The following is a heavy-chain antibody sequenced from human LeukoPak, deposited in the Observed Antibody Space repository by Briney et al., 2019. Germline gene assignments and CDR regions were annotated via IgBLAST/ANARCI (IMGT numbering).Heavy chain of an antibody. J-gene: IGHJ4*02. Sequence: GGSLRLSCAASGFTFSTYWMHWVRQVPGKGLVWVSRINSDGSTTNYADAVKGRFTISRDNAKNSLYLQMNSLRAEDTALYYCAKESPTGGDFDYWGQGTLVTVSS. CDR1: GFTFSTYW. D-gene: IGHD3-10*01. CDR2: INSDGSTT. V-gene: IGHV3-74*01. CDR3: AKESPTGGDFDY.